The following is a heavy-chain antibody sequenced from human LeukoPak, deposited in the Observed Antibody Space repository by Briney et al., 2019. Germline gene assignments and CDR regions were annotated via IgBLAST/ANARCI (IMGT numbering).Heavy chain of an antibody. CDR2: ISSSSSYI. J-gene: IGHJ6*02. Sequence: PGGSRRRSCAASGFTFSSYSMNWVRQAPGKGLEWVSSISSSSSYIYYADSVKGRFTISRDNAKNSLYLQMNSPRAEDTAVYYCARDLAGGYDYYYYYGMDVWGQGTTVTVSS. CDR1: GFTFSSYS. D-gene: IGHD5-12*01. V-gene: IGHV3-21*01. CDR3: ARDLAGGYDYYYYYGMDV.